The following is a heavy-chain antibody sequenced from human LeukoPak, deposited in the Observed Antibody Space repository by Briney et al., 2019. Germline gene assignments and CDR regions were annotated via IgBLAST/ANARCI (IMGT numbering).Heavy chain of an antibody. V-gene: IGHV4-39*01. Sequence: PSETLSLTCTVSGGSISSSSYYWGWIRQPPGKGLEWIGSIYYSGSTYYNPSLKSRVTISVDTSKNQFSLKLSSVTAADTAVYYCARQGYYYDSSGYNFDSWGQGTLITVSS. CDR3: ARQGYYYDSSGYNFDS. CDR1: GGSISSSSYY. CDR2: IYYSGST. J-gene: IGHJ4*02. D-gene: IGHD3-22*01.